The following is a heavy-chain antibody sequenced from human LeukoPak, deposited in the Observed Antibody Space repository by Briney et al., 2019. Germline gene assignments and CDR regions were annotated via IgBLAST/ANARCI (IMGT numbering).Heavy chain of an antibody. CDR1: GFTFSTYG. V-gene: IGHV3-48*01. D-gene: IGHD2-15*01. CDR2: ISSTSSTI. J-gene: IGHJ4*02. CDR3: ARDIVVVVTTDYYFDY. Sequence: GGSLRLSCAASGFTFSTYGMNWVRQAPGKGLEWVSFISSTSSTIYYADSVKGRFTISRDNAKNSLYLQMNSLRAEDTAVYYCARDIVVVVTTDYYFDYWGQGTLVTVSS.